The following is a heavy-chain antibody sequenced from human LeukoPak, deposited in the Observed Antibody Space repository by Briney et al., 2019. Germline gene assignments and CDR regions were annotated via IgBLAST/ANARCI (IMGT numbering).Heavy chain of an antibody. V-gene: IGHV3-48*03. CDR3: ARDYCSSTSCYDY. J-gene: IGHJ4*02. D-gene: IGHD2-2*01. CDR2: ISSSGSTI. Sequence: GGSLRLSCAASGFTFSSYEMNWVRQAPGKGLECVSYISSSGSTIYYADSVKGRFTISRDNAKNSLYLQMDSLRAEDTAVYYYARDYCSSTSCYDYWGQGTLVTVSS. CDR1: GFTFSSYE.